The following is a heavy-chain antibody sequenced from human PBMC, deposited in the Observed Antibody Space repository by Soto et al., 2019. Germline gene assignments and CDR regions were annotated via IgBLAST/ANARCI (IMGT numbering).Heavy chain of an antibody. CDR2: IKSKTDGGTT. V-gene: IGHV3-15*01. Sequence: EVQLVESGGCLVKPGGSLILSCAASGFTFSNAWMSCVRQAPGKGLEWVGRIKSKTDGGTTDYAAPVKGRFTISRDESKDTLYLQMNSLKTEDTAVYYWTTVRGDLYDFWSGYWWYFDLLGRGTLVTVSS. CDR3: TTVRGDLYDFWSGYWWYFDL. J-gene: IGHJ2*01. CDR1: GFTFSNAW. D-gene: IGHD3-3*01.